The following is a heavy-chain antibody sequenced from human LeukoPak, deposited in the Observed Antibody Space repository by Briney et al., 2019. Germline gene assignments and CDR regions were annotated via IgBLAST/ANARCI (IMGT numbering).Heavy chain of an antibody. CDR3: ARGGPPRKQLLGSNWFDP. Sequence: SETLSLTCTVSGGSISSSSYYWGWIRQPPGKGLEWIGSIYYSGSTYYNPSLKSRVTISVDTSKNQFSLKLSSVTAADTAVYYCARGGPPRKQLLGSNWFDPWGQGTLVTVSS. J-gene: IGHJ5*02. V-gene: IGHV4-39*01. D-gene: IGHD2-2*01. CDR2: IYYSGST. CDR1: GGSISSSSYY.